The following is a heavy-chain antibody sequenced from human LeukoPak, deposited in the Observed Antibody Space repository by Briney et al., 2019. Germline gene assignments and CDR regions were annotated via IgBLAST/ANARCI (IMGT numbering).Heavy chain of an antibody. V-gene: IGHV3-74*01. J-gene: IGHJ4*02. CDR3: ARDHTIFGVALRY. CDR2: INSDGSST. CDR1: GFTFSSYW. D-gene: IGHD3-3*01. Sequence: PGGSLRLSCAASGFTFSSYWMHWVRQAPGKGLVWVSRINSDGSSTSYADSVKGRFTISRDNAKNTLYLQMNSLRAEDTAVCYCARDHTIFGVALRYWGQGTLVTVSS.